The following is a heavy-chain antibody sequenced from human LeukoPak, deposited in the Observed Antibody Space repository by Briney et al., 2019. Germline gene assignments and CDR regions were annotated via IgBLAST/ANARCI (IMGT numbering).Heavy chain of an antibody. V-gene: IGHV3-7*01. CDR1: EFTFSNYW. D-gene: IGHD3/OR15-3a*01. Sequence: GGSLRLSCVASEFTFSNYWMSWVRQAPGKGLEWVANIKGDGSEKKYVDSVEGRFTISRDNAKNSLYLQMNSLRAEDTALYYCARDWTDLNGVGRALDYWGQGTLVTVSS. CDR3: ARDWTDLNGVGRALDY. J-gene: IGHJ4*02. CDR2: IKGDGSEK.